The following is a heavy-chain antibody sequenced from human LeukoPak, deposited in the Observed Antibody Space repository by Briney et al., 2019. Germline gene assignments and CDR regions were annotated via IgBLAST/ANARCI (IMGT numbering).Heavy chain of an antibody. D-gene: IGHD5-12*01. CDR2: MNPNSGNT. CDR3: ARGMAVGYDYNWFDS. V-gene: IGHV1-8*01. J-gene: IGHJ5*01. Sequence: ASVKVSCKASGYTFTSYDINWVRQATGQGLEWMGWMNPNSGNTGYAQKFQGRVTMTRNTSISTAYMELSSLRSEDTAVYFCARGMAVGYDYNWFDSWGPGTLVTVSS. CDR1: GYTFTSYD.